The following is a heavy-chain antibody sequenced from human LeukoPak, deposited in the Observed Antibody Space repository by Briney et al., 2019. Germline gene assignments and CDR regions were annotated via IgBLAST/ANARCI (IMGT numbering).Heavy chain of an antibody. CDR3: ASTTVITRIDY. CDR2: IYYSGST. J-gene: IGHJ4*02. D-gene: IGHD4-17*01. Sequence: NSSETLSLTCTVSGGSISSYYWSWIRQPPGKGLEWIGYIYYSGSTNYNPSLKSRVTISVDTSKNQFSLKLSSVTAADTAVYYCASTTVITRIDYWGQGTLVTVSS. V-gene: IGHV4-59*01. CDR1: GGSISSYY.